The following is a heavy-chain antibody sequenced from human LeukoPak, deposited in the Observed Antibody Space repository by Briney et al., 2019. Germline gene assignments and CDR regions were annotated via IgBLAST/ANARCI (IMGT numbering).Heavy chain of an antibody. CDR2: ISYDGSNK. V-gene: IGHV3-30*04. D-gene: IGHD3-9*01. CDR3: ARVQFSGYYDILTGYAMWY. J-gene: IGHJ4*02. CDR1: GYTFSSYA. Sequence: GGSLRLSCAASGYTFSSYAMHWVRQAPGKGLEWVAVISYDGSNKYYADSVKGRFTISRDNSKNTLYLQMNSLRAEDTAVYYCARVQFSGYYDILTGYAMWYWGQGTLVTVSS.